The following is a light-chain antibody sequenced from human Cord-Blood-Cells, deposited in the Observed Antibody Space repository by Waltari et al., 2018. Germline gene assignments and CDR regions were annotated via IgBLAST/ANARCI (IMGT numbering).Light chain of an antibody. J-gene: IGLJ2*01. CDR3: CSYAGSSNVV. Sequence: QSALTQPASVSGSPGQSITISCTGTSSDVGSYNLVSWYQQHPGKAPKLMIYEGSKRPSGLSNRFSGSKSGNTASLTISGLQAEDEADYYCCSYAGSSNVVFGGGTKLTVL. CDR1: SSDVGSYNL. CDR2: EGS. V-gene: IGLV2-23*01.